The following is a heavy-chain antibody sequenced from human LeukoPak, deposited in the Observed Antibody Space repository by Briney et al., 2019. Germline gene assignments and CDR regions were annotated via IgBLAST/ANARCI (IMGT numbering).Heavy chain of an antibody. D-gene: IGHD6-19*01. V-gene: IGHV4-39*07. CDR3: ARYYLQWLARSTNWFDP. Sequence: SSETLSLTCTVSGVSISSSNSYWGWIRQPPGKGLEWIGSIYYSGNTYYNPSLKSRVTISVDTSKNQFSLKLSSVTAADTAVYYCARYYLQWLARSTNWFDPWGQGTLVTVSS. J-gene: IGHJ5*02. CDR1: GVSISSSNSY. CDR2: IYYSGNT.